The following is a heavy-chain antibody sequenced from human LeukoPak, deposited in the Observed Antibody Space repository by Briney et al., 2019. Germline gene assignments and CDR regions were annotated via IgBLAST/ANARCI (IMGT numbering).Heavy chain of an antibody. CDR3: APLVTWAFDY. CDR1: GFTFSTYW. D-gene: IGHD2-21*02. CDR2: IKPDEGEK. V-gene: IGHV3-7*01. Sequence: GGSLRLSCAASGFTFSTYWMSWVRQAPGKGLEWVANIKPDEGEKYYVDSVKGRFTISRDNAKNSLFLQMNSLRAEDTAVYYCAPLVTWAFDYWGQGTLVTVSS. J-gene: IGHJ4*02.